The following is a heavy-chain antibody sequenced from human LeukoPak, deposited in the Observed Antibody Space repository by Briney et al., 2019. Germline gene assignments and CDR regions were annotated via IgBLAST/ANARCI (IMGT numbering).Heavy chain of an antibody. V-gene: IGHV3-7*01. D-gene: IGHD3-10*01. CDR2: IKPDGSEK. J-gene: IGHJ4*02. CDR1: GFTFTNYW. CDR3: ARDYYYGSGSYLK. Sequence: PGGSLRLSCAASGFTFTNYWMSWVRQAPGKGLEWVANIKPDGSEKYYVDSVKGRFTISRDNAKNSLHLQMNSLRAEDTAVYYCARDYYYGSGSYLKWGQGTLVTVSS.